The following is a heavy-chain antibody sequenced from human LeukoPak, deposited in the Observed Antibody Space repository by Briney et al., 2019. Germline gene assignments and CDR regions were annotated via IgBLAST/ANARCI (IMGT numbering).Heavy chain of an antibody. J-gene: IGHJ4*02. CDR3: ARHTAYRRWNFFDY. D-gene: IGHD3-16*01. Sequence: GESLKISCKGSGYSFTGHWIGWVRQMPGKGLEWMGIIYARDSDTKYNPSFQGQVTMSVDKSISTAYLQLSSLKASDTAVYYFARHTAYRRWNFFDYWGQGTLLTV. CDR1: GYSFTGHW. CDR2: IYARDSDT. V-gene: IGHV5-51*01.